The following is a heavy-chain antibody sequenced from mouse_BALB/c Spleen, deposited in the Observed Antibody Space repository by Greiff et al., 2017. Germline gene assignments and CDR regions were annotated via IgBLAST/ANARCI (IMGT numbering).Heavy chain of an antibody. J-gene: IGHJ4*01. CDR3: ARREGDYDAMDY. V-gene: IGHV5-6*02. Sequence: EVKLVESGGDLVKPGGSLKLSCAASGFTYSSYGMSWVRQTPDKRLEWVATISSGGSYTYYPDSVKGRFTISRDNAKNTLYLQMSSLKSEDTAMYYCARREGDYDAMDYWGQGTSVTVSS. CDR2: ISSGGSYT. CDR1: GFTYSSYG.